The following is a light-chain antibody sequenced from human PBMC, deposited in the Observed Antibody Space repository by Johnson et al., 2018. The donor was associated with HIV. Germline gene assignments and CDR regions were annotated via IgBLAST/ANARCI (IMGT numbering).Light chain of an antibody. J-gene: IGLJ1*01. CDR1: SSNIGNND. V-gene: IGLV1-51*02. Sequence: QSVLTQPPSVSAAPGQKVTISCSGSSSNIGNNDVSWYQQLPGTAPKLLIYENNKRPSGIPDRFSGSKSGTSATLGITGLQTGDEADYYCGTWDSSLSAGVFGTGTKVTFL. CDR2: ENN. CDR3: GTWDSSLSAGV.